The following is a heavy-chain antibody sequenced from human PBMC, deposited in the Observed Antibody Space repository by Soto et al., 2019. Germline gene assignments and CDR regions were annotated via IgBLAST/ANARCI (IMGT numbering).Heavy chain of an antibody. Sequence: RLSCAASGFTFSSYGMHWVRQAPGKGLEWVAVISYDGSNKYYADSVKGRFTISRDNSKNTLYLQMNSLRAEDTAVYYCAKVMGLRYFDWPSPTEIWGQGTLVTVSS. D-gene: IGHD3-9*01. CDR1: GFTFSSYG. CDR2: ISYDGSNK. V-gene: IGHV3-30*18. CDR3: AKVMGLRYFDWPSPTEI. J-gene: IGHJ4*02.